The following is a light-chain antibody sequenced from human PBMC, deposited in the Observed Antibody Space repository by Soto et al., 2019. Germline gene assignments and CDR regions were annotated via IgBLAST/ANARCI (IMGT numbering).Light chain of an antibody. Sequence: QSALTQPASMSGSPGQSITISCTGTSSDIGTYNYISWYQQHPGKAPKLMIYEVTNRPSGVSNRFAGSKSGNTASLTISGLQTADEADYYCCSYTSSATLVFGGGTKLTVL. J-gene: IGLJ3*02. CDR3: CSYTSSATLV. CDR1: SSDIGTYNY. CDR2: EVT. V-gene: IGLV2-14*01.